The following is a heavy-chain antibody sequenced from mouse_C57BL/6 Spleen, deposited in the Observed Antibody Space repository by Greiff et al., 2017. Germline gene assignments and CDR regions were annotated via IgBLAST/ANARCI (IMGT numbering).Heavy chain of an antibody. CDR1: GYAFSSSW. CDR2: IYPGDGDT. D-gene: IGHD2-12*01. CDR3: ARVGDDGEYYAMDY. V-gene: IGHV1-82*01. Sequence: VKLQESGPELVKPGASVKISCKASGYAFSSSWMNWVKQRPGKGLEWLGRIYPGDGDTNYNGKFKGKATLTADKSSSTAYMQLSSLTSEDSAVYFCARVGDDGEYYAMDYWGQGTSVTVSS. J-gene: IGHJ4*01.